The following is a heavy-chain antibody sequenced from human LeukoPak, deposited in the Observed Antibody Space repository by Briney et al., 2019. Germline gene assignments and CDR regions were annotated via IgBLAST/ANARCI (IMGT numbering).Heavy chain of an antibody. V-gene: IGHV3-7*03. CDR3: ARQGITMVRGAYYHGMDV. J-gene: IGHJ6*04. CDR1: GFTFSSYW. D-gene: IGHD3-10*01. Sequence: GGSLRLSCAASGFTFSSYWMSWVRQAPGKGLEWVANIKQDGSEKYYVDSVKGRFTISRDNAKNSLYLQMNSLRAEDTAVYYCARQGITMVRGAYYHGMDVWGKGTTVTVSS. CDR2: IKQDGSEK.